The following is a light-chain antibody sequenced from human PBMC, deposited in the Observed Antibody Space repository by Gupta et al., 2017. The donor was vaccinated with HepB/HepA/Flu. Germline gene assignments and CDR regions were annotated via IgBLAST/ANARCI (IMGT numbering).Light chain of an antibody. V-gene: IGKV3-15*01. J-gene: IGKJ1*01. Sequence: IVMTQSPATLSVSPGDRATLSCRASQSVSRDLAWYQQIPGQAPRLVIYATSTRAAGIPGRFSGSGPGTDFTLTISSLQSEDIAVYFCRRNYNWPRTFSQGTKVKI. CDR3: RRNYNWPRT. CDR1: QSVSRD. CDR2: ATS.